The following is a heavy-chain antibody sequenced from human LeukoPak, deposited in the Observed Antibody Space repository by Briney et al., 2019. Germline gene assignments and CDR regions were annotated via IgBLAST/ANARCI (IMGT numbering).Heavy chain of an antibody. V-gene: IGHV1-46*01. Sequence: ASVKVSCKASGYTFTSYYMHWVRQAPGQGLEWMGIINPSGGSTSYAQKFQGRVTMTRDTSTSTVYMELSSLRSEDTAVYYCARDSDDVVVTAIHPLDYWGQGTLVTVSS. CDR3: ARDSDDVVVTAIHPLDY. CDR1: GYTFTSYY. J-gene: IGHJ4*02. D-gene: IGHD2-21*02. CDR2: INPSGGST.